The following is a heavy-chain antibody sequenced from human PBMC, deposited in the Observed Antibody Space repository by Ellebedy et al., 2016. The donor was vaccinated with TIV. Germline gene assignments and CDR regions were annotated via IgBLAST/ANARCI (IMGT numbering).Heavy chain of an antibody. CDR1: GYTLTELS. CDR3: ARGLTMFDY. V-gene: IGHV1-24*01. Sequence: ASVKVSCKVSGYTLTELSMHWVRQAPGQGLEWMGIINPSGGSTIYAQKFQGRVTMTEDTSTDTAYMELSSLRSEDTAVYYCARGLTMFDYWGQGTLVTVSS. D-gene: IGHD3-10*01. CDR2: INPSGGST. J-gene: IGHJ4*02.